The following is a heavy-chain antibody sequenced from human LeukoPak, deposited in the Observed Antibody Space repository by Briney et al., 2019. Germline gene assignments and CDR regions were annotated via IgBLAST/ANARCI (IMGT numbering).Heavy chain of an antibody. CDR2: VRDSGGST. CDR3: AKEVLGGSYSSIDY. V-gene: IGHV3-23*01. Sequence: GGSLRLSCAASGFAFSSYATSWVRQAPGKGLEWVSGVRDSGGSTYYADSVKGRFTISRDNSKSTLYLQMNSLRAEDTALYYCAKEVLGGSYSSIDYWGQGTRVTVSS. D-gene: IGHD1-26*01. CDR1: GFAFSSYA. J-gene: IGHJ4*02.